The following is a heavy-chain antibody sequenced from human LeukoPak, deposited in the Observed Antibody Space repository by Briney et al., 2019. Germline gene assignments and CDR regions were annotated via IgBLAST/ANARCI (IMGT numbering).Heavy chain of an antibody. Sequence: SEALSLTCTVSGGSISSSSYYWGWIRQPPGKGLEWIGSIYYSGSTYYNPSLKSRVTISVDTSKNQFSLKLSSVTAADTAVYYCARLPSVIRQYWGQGTLVTVSS. D-gene: IGHD2-21*01. CDR3: ARLPSVIRQY. V-gene: IGHV4-39*01. J-gene: IGHJ4*02. CDR2: IYYSGST. CDR1: GGSISSSSYY.